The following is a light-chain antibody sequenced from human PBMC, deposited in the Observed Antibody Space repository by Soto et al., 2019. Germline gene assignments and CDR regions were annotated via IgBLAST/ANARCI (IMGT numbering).Light chain of an antibody. Sequence: QLVLTQAPSASASLGASVKLTCTLCSGHSSYAIAWHQLQPEKGPRYLVKVNSDGSHDKGDGISDRFSGSSSGAERYLTISSLQSEDEADYYCQTWGTGIRVFGTGTKVTVL. CDR2: VNSDGSH. V-gene: IGLV4-69*01. J-gene: IGLJ1*01. CDR3: QTWGTGIRV. CDR1: SGHSSYA.